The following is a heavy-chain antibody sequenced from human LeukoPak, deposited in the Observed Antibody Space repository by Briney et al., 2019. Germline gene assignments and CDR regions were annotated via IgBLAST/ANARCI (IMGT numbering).Heavy chain of an antibody. V-gene: IGHV3-48*04. CDR1: GFTFSSYS. CDR2: ISSSSSTI. Sequence: GGSLRLSCAASGFTFSSYSMNWVRQAPGKGLEWVSYISSSSSTIYYADSVKGRFTISRDNAKNSLYLQMSDLRAEDTAVYFCARGGGLDVWGQGATVTVSS. D-gene: IGHD3-16*01. J-gene: IGHJ6*02. CDR3: ARGGGLDV.